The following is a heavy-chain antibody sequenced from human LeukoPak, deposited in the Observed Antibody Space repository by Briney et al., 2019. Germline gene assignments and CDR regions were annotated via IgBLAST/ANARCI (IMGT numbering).Heavy chain of an antibody. D-gene: IGHD2-15*01. CDR3: AKDLVVVAATMGY. J-gene: IGHJ4*02. Sequence: SGGSLRLSCAASGYTFSSYAMSWVRQAPGKGLEWVSAISGSGGSTYYADSVKGRFTISRDNSKNTLYLQMNSLRAEDTAVYYCAKDLVVVAATMGYWGQGTLVTVSS. V-gene: IGHV3-23*01. CDR2: ISGSGGST. CDR1: GYTFSSYA.